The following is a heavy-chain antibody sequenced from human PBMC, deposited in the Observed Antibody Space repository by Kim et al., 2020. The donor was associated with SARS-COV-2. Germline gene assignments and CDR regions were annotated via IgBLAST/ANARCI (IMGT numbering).Heavy chain of an antibody. CDR3: ARHHNDFWSGYSYYYYYMDV. J-gene: IGHJ6*03. V-gene: IGHV1-69*13. CDR1: GGTFSSYA. Sequence: SVKVSCKASGGTFSSYAISWVRQAPGQGLEWMGGIIPIFGTANYAQKFQGRVTITADESTSTAYMELSSLRSEDTAVYYCARHHNDFWSGYSYYYYYMDVWGKGTTVTVSS. D-gene: IGHD3-3*01. CDR2: IIPIFGTA.